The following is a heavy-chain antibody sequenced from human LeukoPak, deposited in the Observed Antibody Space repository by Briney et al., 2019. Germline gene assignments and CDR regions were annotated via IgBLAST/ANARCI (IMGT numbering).Heavy chain of an antibody. CDR2: IIPIFGTA. J-gene: IGHJ4*02. Sequence: ASVKVSCKASGGTFSSYAISWVRQAPGQGLEWMGGIIPIFGTANYAQKFQGRVTITADKSTSTAYMELSSLRSEDTAVYYCARESNYDILTGYSRWFDYWGQGTLVTVSS. CDR3: ARESNYDILTGYSRWFDY. D-gene: IGHD3-9*01. V-gene: IGHV1-69*06. CDR1: GGTFSSYA.